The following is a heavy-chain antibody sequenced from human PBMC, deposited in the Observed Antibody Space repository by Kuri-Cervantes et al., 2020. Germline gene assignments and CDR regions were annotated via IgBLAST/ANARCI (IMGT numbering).Heavy chain of an antibody. CDR1: GFTFSSYS. CDR2: ISSSSSYI. J-gene: IGHJ6*02. V-gene: IGHV3-21*01. D-gene: IGHD5-18*01. CDR3: AREVDTAMVGYGMDV. Sequence: GESLKISCAASGFTFSSYSMNWVRQAPGKGLEWVSSISSSSSYIYYADSVKGRFTISGDNAKNSLYLQMNSLRAEDTAVYYCAREVDTAMVGYGMDVWGQGTTVTVSS.